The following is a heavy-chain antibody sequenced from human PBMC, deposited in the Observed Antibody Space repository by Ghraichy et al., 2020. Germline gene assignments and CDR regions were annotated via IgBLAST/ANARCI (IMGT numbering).Heavy chain of an antibody. Sequence: SETLSLTCAVYGGSFSGYYWSWIRQPPGKGLEWIGEINHSGSTNYNPSLKSRVTISVDTSNNQFSLKLSSVTAADTAVYYCARGRANSYGLFHGDAFDIWGQGTMVTVS. CDR1: GGSFSGYY. J-gene: IGHJ3*02. D-gene: IGHD5-18*01. CDR2: INHSGST. V-gene: IGHV4-34*01. CDR3: ARGRANSYGLFHGDAFDI.